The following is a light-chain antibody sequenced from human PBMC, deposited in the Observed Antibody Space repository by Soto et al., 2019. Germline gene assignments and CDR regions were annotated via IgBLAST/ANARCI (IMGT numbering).Light chain of an antibody. CDR1: HGIGNT. Sequence: DIQMTQSPSSLSASLRYRVTITCRASHGIGNTLAWYQQQPGKVPKLLIFGASTLQSGVPSRFSGSGSGTDFTLTISSLQPEDVATYYCQKYNSAPLTFGGGTKVDI. CDR3: QKYNSAPLT. V-gene: IGKV1-27*01. CDR2: GAS. J-gene: IGKJ4*01.